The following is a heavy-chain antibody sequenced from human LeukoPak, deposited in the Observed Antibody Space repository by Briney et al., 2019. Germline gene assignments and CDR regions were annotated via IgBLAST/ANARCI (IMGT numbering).Heavy chain of an antibody. CDR3: ARTRGNAFDI. CDR2: IDTDGSTT. J-gene: IGHJ3*02. V-gene: IGHV3-74*01. D-gene: IGHD3-10*01. Sequence: GGSLRLSCAASGLTFSSHWMHWVRQAPGKGLVWVSRIDTDGSTTRYADSVKGRFTISRDNAENTLYLQMDSLRAEDTALYYCARTRGNAFDIWGQGTMVTVSS. CDR1: GLTFSSHW.